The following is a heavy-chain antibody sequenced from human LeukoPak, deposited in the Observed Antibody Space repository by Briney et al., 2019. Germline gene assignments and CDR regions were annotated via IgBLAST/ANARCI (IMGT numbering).Heavy chain of an antibody. CDR1: GFTFSSYA. CDR3: ARDSARWYYMDV. D-gene: IGHD6-6*01. V-gene: IGHV3-30*01. J-gene: IGHJ6*03. CDR2: ISYDGSNK. Sequence: GRSLRLSCAASGFTFSSYAMHWVGQAPGKGLEWVAVISYDGSNKYYADSVKGRFTISRDNSKNTLYLQMNSLRAEDTAVYYCARDSARWYYMDVWGKGTTVTVSS.